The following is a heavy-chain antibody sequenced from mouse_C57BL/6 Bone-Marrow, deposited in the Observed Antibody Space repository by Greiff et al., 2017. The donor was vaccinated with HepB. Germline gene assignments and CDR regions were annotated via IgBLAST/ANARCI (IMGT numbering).Heavy chain of an antibody. CDR1: GYTFTSYG. Sequence: VQLQQSGAELARPGASVKLSCKASGYTFTSYGISWVKQRTGQGLEWIGEIYPRSGNTYYNEKFKGKATLTADKSSSTAYMELRSLTSEDSAVYFCARGRFWFAYWGQGTLVTVSA. J-gene: IGHJ3*01. CDR3: ARGRFWFAY. CDR2: IYPRSGNT. V-gene: IGHV1-81*01.